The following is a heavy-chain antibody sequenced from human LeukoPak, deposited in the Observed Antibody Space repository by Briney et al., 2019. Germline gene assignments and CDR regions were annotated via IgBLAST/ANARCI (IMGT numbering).Heavy chain of an antibody. CDR1: GGSISSYY. D-gene: IGHD2-15*01. V-gene: IGHV4-4*07. Sequence: SETLSLTCTVSGGSISSYYWSWIRQPAGKGLEWIGRIYTSGSTNYNPSLKSRVTMSVDTSKNQFSLKLSSVTAADTAVYYCGRGGIRYCSGGSCYSSYYFDYWGQGTLVTVSS. CDR2: IYTSGST. CDR3: GRGGIRYCSGGSCYSSYYFDY. J-gene: IGHJ4*02.